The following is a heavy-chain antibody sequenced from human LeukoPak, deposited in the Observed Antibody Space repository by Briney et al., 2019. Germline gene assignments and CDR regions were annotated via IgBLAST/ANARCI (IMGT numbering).Heavy chain of an antibody. J-gene: IGHJ3*02. Sequence: PSETLSLTCTVSGGSISSSSYYWGWIRQPPGKGLEWIGSMYYSGITHYNPSLKSRVTISVDTSKNQFSLKLTSLTAADTAVYYCARQAPYNIVARAFDIWGQGTMVTVSS. CDR3: ARQAPYNIVARAFDI. D-gene: IGHD5-12*01. V-gene: IGHV4-39*07. CDR1: GGSISSSSYY. CDR2: MYYSGIT.